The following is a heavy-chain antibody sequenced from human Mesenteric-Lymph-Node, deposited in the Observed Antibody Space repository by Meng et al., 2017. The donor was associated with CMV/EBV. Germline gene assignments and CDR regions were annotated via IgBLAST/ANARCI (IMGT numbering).Heavy chain of an antibody. V-gene: IGHV3-9*01. CDR1: GFTFDDYA. CDR3: AKDVYGIHLHYIDY. CDR2: ITWNSETI. J-gene: IGHJ4*02. Sequence: SLKISCAASGFTFDDYAMHWVRQAPGKGLEWVAGITWNSETIEYGDSVKGRFTISRDNAKNSLYLQMNGLRGDDTALYFCAKDVYGIHLHYIDYWGQGALVTVSS. D-gene: IGHD4-17*01.